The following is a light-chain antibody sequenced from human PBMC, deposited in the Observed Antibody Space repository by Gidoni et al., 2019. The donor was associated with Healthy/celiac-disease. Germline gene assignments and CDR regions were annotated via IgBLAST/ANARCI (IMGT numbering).Light chain of an antibody. J-gene: IGKJ1*01. V-gene: IGKV3-20*01. CDR2: GAS. CDR1: QRVSSSY. Sequence: EIVLTQSPGTLSLSPGERATLSCRASQRVSSSYLAWYQQKPGQAPRLLIYGASSRATGIPDRFSGSGSGTDFTLTISRLEPEDFAVYYCQQYGSSPTWTFGQGIKVEIK. CDR3: QQYGSSPTWT.